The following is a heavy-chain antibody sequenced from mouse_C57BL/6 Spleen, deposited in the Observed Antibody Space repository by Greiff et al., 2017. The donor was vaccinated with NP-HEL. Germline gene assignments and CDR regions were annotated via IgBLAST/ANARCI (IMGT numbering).Heavy chain of an antibody. CDR2: ISDGGSYT. CDR1: GFTFSSYA. V-gene: IGHV5-4*01. Sequence: VKLMESGGGLVKPGGSLKLSCAASGFTFSSYAMSWVRQTPEKRLEWVATISDGGSYTYYPDNVKGRFTISRDNAKNNLYLQMSHLKSEDTAMYYCARERGVSFDYWGQGTTLTVSS. J-gene: IGHJ2*01. CDR3: ARERGVSFDY.